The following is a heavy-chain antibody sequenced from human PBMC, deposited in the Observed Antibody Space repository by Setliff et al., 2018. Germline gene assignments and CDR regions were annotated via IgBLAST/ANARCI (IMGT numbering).Heavy chain of an antibody. CDR2: VYTSWST. V-gene: IGHV4-4*07. J-gene: IGHJ6*03. CDR3: ARMSGFLYMDV. Sequence: SETLSLTCTVSGGSINNYYWSWIRQPAGKGLEWIGRVYTSWSTNYNPSLKSRVTMSVDTSKNQFSLKLSSVTAADTAVYYCARMSGFLYMDVWGKGTTVTVSS. CDR1: GGSINNYY. D-gene: IGHD3-3*01.